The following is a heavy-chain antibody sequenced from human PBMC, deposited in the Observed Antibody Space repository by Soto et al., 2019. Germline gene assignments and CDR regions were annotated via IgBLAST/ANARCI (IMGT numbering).Heavy chain of an antibody. CDR2: TYYRSKWYS. Sequence: SQTLSLTCDISGDSVSSNSAAWNWIRQTPSRGLEWLGRTYYRSKWYSNYAISVKSRVTVNPDTFKNQFSLQLNSVTPEDTVLFYCDRGSWDDVSGHYYMDVWGKGTTVTVSS. CDR1: GDSVSSNSAA. D-gene: IGHD1-1*01. J-gene: IGHJ6*03. CDR3: DRGSWDDVSGHYYMDV. V-gene: IGHV6-1*01.